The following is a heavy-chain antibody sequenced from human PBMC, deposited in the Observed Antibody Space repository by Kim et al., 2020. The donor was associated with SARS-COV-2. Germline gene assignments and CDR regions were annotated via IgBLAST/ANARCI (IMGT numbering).Heavy chain of an antibody. CDR3: AKSYSSSRNDAFDI. Sequence: GGSLRLSCAASGFTFSSYAMSWVRQAPGKGLDWVSAIYGGGGSTYYADSVKGRFTISRDNSKKTLYLQMNSLRAEDTAVYYCAKSYSSSRNDAFDIWGQGTMVTVSS. J-gene: IGHJ3*02. V-gene: IGHV3-23*01. CDR2: IYGGGGST. D-gene: IGHD6-6*01. CDR1: GFTFSSYA.